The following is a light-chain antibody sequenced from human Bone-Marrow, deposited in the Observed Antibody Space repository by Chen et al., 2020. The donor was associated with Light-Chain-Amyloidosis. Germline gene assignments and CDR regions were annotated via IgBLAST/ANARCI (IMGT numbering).Light chain of an antibody. CDR1: QTLFYSANNNNY. J-gene: IGKJ1*01. Sequence: DIVLTQSPDSMAVSLGERATINCKSRQTLFYSANNNNYLAWYQQKPRQPPKLLIYWASTRESGVPDRFSGSGSGTDFTLTISSLQAEDVAVYYCHQYYNTPWAFGQGTKVEIK. CDR2: WAS. V-gene: IGKV4-1*01. CDR3: HQYYNTPWA.